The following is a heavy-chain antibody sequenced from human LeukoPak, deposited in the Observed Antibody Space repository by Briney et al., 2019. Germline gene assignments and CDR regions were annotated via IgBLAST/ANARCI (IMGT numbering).Heavy chain of an antibody. CDR3: ARVGGGNYYYYGLDV. D-gene: IGHD2-15*01. Sequence: PSETLSLTCKVSGGSISSYYWSWIRQPPGKGLEWIGYIYYSGSTNYNPSLKSRVTISVDLSKSQFSLNLTSVTAADTAVYYCARVGGGNYYYYGLDVWGQGATVTVPS. V-gene: IGHV4-59*01. CDR2: IYYSGST. CDR1: GGSISSYY. J-gene: IGHJ6*02.